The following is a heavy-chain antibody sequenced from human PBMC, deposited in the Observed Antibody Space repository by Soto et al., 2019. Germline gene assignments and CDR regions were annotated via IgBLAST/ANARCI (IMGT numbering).Heavy chain of an antibody. CDR3: ARVGAVAGLSYYFDY. CDR1: GGSISSSNW. V-gene: IGHV4-4*02. CDR2: IYHSGST. D-gene: IGHD6-19*01. Sequence: QVQLQESGPGLVKPSGTLSLTCAVSGGSISSSNWWSWVRQPPGKGLEWIGEIYHSGSTNYNPSLTSRVTISVDKSKNQFSLKLSSVTAADTAVYYCARVGAVAGLSYYFDYWGQGTLVTVSS. J-gene: IGHJ4*02.